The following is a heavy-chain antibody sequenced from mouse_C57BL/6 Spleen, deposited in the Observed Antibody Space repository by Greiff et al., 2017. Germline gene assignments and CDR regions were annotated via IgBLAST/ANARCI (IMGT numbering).Heavy chain of an antibody. CDR2: IHPNSGST. V-gene: IGHV1-64*01. Sequence: QVQLKQPGAELVKPGASVKLSCKASGYTFTSYWMHWVKQRPGQGLEWIGMIHPNSGSTNYNEKFKSKATLTVDKSSSTAYMQLSSLTSEDSAVYYCARDYSSSYVFAYWGQGTLVTVSA. J-gene: IGHJ3*01. D-gene: IGHD1-1*01. CDR3: ARDYSSSYVFAY. CDR1: GYTFTSYW.